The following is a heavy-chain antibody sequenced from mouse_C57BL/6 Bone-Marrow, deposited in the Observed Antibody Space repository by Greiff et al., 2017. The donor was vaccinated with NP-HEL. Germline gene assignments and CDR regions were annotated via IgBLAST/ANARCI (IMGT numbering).Heavy chain of an antibody. CDR1: GFTFSSYG. J-gene: IGHJ3*01. D-gene: IGHD2-5*01. CDR2: ISSGGSYS. V-gene: IGHV5-6*01. CDR3: ARHYYSNYSFAY. Sequence: EVQRVESGGDLVKPGGSLKLSCAASGFTFSSYGMSWVRQTPDKRLEWVATISSGGSYSYYPDSVKGRFTISRDNAKNTLYLQMSSLKSEDTAMYYCARHYYSNYSFAYWGQGTLVTVSA.